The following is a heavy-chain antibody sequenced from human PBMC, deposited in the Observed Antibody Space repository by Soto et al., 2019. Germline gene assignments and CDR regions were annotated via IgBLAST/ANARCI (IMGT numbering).Heavy chain of an antibody. J-gene: IGHJ4*02. V-gene: IGHV3-23*01. CDR2: ISGSGGRT. Sequence: EVQLLESGGGLIQPGGSLRRSCEASGFTFSNYGMTWVRLAPGKGLEWVSTISGSGGRTFYADPVKGRFTISRDNSKNTLYLQMNSLRAEDTAVYYCAKEMIASTLAEFFDYWGQGTLVTVSS. D-gene: IGHD2-21*01. CDR3: AKEMIASTLAEFFDY. CDR1: GFTFSNYG.